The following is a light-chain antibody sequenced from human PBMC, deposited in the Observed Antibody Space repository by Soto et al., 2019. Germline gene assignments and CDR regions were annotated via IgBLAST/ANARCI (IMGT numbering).Light chain of an antibody. CDR2: SNN. V-gene: IGLV1-44*01. CDR3: AAWDDSLKAVT. CDR1: TSNIGGNT. Sequence: QSVLTQPPSASGTPGQRVTISCSGSTSNIGGNTVNWYQQLPGTAPKLLIYSNNQRPSVVPDRFSGSKSGTSASLAISRLQSEDEAAYYCAAWDDSLKAVTFGGGTKLTVL. J-gene: IGLJ2*01.